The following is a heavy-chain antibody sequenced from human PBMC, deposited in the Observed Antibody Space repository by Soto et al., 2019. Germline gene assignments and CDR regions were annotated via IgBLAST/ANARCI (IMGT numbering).Heavy chain of an antibody. CDR3: ARGIGVVIIDY. D-gene: IGHD3-3*01. V-gene: IGHV1-2*02. J-gene: IGHJ4*02. CDR1: GYTFTVYY. Sequence: ASVKVSCKASGYTFTVYYMHGVLQAPGQGLEWMGCINPNSGGTNYAQKFQGRVTMTRDTSISTAYMELSRLRSDDTAVYYCARGIGVVIIDYWGQGTLVTVSS. CDR2: INPNSGGT.